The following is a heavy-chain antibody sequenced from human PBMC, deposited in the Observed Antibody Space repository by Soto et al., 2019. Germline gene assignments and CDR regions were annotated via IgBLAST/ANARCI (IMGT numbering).Heavy chain of an antibody. CDR3: ARDPPYYDFWSRLYYYHGMDV. D-gene: IGHD3-3*01. Sequence: GGSLRLSCEASGFTFSSYSMNWVRQAPGKGLEWVSSISSSSSYIYYADSVKGRFTISRDNAKNSLYLQMNSLRAEDTAVYYCARDPPYYDFWSRLYYYHGMDVWGQGTTVTVSS. CDR1: GFTFSSYS. J-gene: IGHJ6*02. V-gene: IGHV3-21*01. CDR2: ISSSSSYI.